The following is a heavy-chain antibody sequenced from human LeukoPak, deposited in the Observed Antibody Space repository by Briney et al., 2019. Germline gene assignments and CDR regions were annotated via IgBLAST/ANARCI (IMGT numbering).Heavy chain of an antibody. Sequence: GGSLRLSCAASEFTFSNYAMSWVRQAPGKGLEWVSAISGGAGNTYYADSVKGRFTISRDNSKNTLYLQMNSLRAEDTAVYYCAKVGAAAGIDYWGQGTLVTVSS. CDR2: ISGGAGNT. J-gene: IGHJ4*02. V-gene: IGHV3-23*01. D-gene: IGHD6-13*01. CDR3: AKVGAAAGIDY. CDR1: EFTFSNYA.